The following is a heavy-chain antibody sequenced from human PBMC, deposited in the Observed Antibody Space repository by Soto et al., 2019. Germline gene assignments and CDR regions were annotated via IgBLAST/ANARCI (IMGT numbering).Heavy chain of an antibody. Sequence: GGSLRLSCAASGFVFSTYAMSWIRQAPGKGLEWVSARSGSGGSIYYAESVKGRFTMSRDNSRNTLYLQMGSLRAEDTAVYFCAKEVDFGVQNYYYGMDVWGQGTTVTVSS. D-gene: IGHD3-3*01. CDR3: AKEVDFGVQNYYYGMDV. J-gene: IGHJ6*02. CDR1: GFVFSTYA. V-gene: IGHV3-23*01. CDR2: RSGSGGSI.